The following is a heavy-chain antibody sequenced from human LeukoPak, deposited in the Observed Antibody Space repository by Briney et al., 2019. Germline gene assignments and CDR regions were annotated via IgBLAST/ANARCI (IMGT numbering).Heavy chain of an antibody. CDR1: GGSISSGGYY. V-gene: IGHV4-31*03. D-gene: IGHD2-15*01. J-gene: IGHJ5*02. CDR2: IYYSGST. CDR3: ARSGYCSGGSCYGYWFDP. Sequence: SQTLSLTCTVSGGSISSGGYYWSWIRQHPGKGLEWIGYIYYSGSTYYNPSLKSRVTISVDTSKNQFSLKLSSVTAADTAVYYCARSGYCSGGSCYGYWFDPWGQGTLVTVSS.